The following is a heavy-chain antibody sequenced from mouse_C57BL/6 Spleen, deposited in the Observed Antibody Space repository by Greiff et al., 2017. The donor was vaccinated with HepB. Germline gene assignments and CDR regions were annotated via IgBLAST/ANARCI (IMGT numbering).Heavy chain of an antibody. CDR1: GYAFSSYW. J-gene: IGHJ1*03. CDR3: ARRYYGSSYEGYFDV. V-gene: IGHV1-80*01. CDR2: IYPGDGDT. Sequence: VQLQQSGAELVKPGASVKISCKASGYAFSSYWMNWVKQRPGKGLEWIGQIYPGDGDTNYNGKFKGKATLTADKSSSTAYMQLSSLTSEDSAVYFWARRYYGSSYEGYFDVWGTGTTVTVSS. D-gene: IGHD1-1*01.